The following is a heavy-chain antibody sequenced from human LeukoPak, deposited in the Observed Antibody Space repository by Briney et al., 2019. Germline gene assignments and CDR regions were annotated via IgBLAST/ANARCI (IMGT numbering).Heavy chain of an antibody. J-gene: IGHJ6*02. CDR1: AGSIGSGDYY. CDR3: VREAIVRVYGMGV. Sequence: PSQTLSLTCTVSAGSIGSGDYYWSWIRQVPGKGLEYIGYVYYSGSSYQNPSLNSRVTISVDTSKGQFSLTLSSLTAADTAVYYCVREAIVRVYGMGVWGQGTTVSVSS. V-gene: IGHV4-30-4*01. D-gene: IGHD3-10*01. CDR2: VYYSGSS.